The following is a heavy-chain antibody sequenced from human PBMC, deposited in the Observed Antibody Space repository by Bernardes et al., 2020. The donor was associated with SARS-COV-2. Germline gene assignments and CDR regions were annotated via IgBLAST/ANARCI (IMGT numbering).Heavy chain of an antibody. V-gene: IGHV4-39*01. D-gene: IGHD2-8*01. CDR3: ARRNGRPPRRAYYYGMDI. Sequence: SETLSLTCTVSRGSIRGGTYYWGWIRQPKGKGLEWIGSIYYDGSTYSNPYLKSRVTITLDTSKTQFSLKLTSVTAADTAVYYCARRNGRPPRRAYYYGMDIWGQWSTV. CDR2: IYYDGST. J-gene: IGHJ6*02. CDR1: RGSIRGGTYY.